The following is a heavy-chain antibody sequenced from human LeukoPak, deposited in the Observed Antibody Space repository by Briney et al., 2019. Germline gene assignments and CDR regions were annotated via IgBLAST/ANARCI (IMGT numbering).Heavy chain of an antibody. V-gene: IGHV3-48*04. Sequence: GGSLRLSCVASGFTFRSYSMNWVRQAPGKGLEWVSYISSNSGTIYYADSMKGRFTISRDNAKNSLYLQMNGLRAEDTAVYYCARELVVPAAISSYDAFDIWGQGTMVTVSS. J-gene: IGHJ3*02. CDR1: GFTFRSYS. CDR3: ARELVVPAAISSYDAFDI. CDR2: ISSNSGTI. D-gene: IGHD2-2*01.